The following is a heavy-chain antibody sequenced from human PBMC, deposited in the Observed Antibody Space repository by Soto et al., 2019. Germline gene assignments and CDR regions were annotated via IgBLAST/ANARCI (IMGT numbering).Heavy chain of an antibody. V-gene: IGHV3-23*01. Sequence: GGSLRLSCAASGFTFSSYAMSWVRQAPGKGLEWVSAISGSGGSTYYADSVKGRFTISRDNAKNSLYLQMNSLRAEDTAVYYCARDAGSSSSRVVGDYYYYYMDVWGKGTTVTVSS. D-gene: IGHD6-6*01. CDR1: GFTFSSYA. CDR2: ISGSGGST. CDR3: ARDAGSSSSRVVGDYYYYYMDV. J-gene: IGHJ6*03.